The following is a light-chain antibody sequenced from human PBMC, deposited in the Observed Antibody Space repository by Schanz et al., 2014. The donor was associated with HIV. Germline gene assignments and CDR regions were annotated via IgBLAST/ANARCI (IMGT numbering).Light chain of an antibody. Sequence: QSVLTQPPSVSAAPGQKVTISCSGSNSNIGNNFVSWYRHLPGTAPKLLIFDNYQRPLEIPDRFSGSKSGASATLAITGLQTGDEADYYCVTWDSSLSAGVFGGGTKLTVL. CDR2: DNY. V-gene: IGLV1-51*01. CDR1: NSNIGNNF. J-gene: IGLJ3*02. CDR3: VTWDSSLSAGV.